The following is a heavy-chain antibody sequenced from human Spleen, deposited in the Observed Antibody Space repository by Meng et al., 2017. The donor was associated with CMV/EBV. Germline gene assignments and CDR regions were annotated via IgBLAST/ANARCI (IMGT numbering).Heavy chain of an antibody. CDR3: STPRSPYCTSTSCLGTFNI. J-gene: IGHJ3*02. D-gene: IGHD2-2*01. Sequence: ASVKVSCKASGYTFTDYYIHWLRQAPGQGLEWMGWINPNDHGTNYAQKFQGRVTMTRDTSLSTAYMELNRLTSDDTAVYYCSTPRSPYCTSTSCLGTFNIWGQGTMVTV. CDR1: GYTFTDYY. V-gene: IGHV1-2*02. CDR2: INPNDHGT.